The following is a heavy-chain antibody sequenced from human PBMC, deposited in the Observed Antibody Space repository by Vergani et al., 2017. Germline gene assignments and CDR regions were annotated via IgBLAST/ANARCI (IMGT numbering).Heavy chain of an antibody. Sequence: QVQLQQWGAGVVKPSGTLSLTCAVFGESFSSFYWSWIRQPPGKGLEWIGEIYHSGSTNYNPSLKSRVTISVDKSKNQFSLKLSSVTAADTAVYYCAREEVGATTHAFDVWGQGTMVTVSS. CDR2: IYHSGST. CDR1: GESFSSFY. CDR3: AREEVGATTHAFDV. J-gene: IGHJ3*01. D-gene: IGHD1-26*01. V-gene: IGHV4-34*02.